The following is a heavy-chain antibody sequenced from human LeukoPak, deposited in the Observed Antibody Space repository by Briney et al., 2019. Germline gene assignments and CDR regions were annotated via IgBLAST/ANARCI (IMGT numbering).Heavy chain of an antibody. CDR3: ATARTLRVTTSIYY. CDR2: ISGTGGST. J-gene: IGHJ4*02. D-gene: IGHD4-17*01. Sequence: GGSLRLSCEVGGFTFSSCSMNWVRQAPGRGLEWVSGISGTGGSTYYADSVKGRFTISRDNSKNTLYLQMNSLRAEDTAVYYCATARTLRVTTSIYYWGQGALVTVSS. V-gene: IGHV3-23*01. CDR1: GFTFSSCS.